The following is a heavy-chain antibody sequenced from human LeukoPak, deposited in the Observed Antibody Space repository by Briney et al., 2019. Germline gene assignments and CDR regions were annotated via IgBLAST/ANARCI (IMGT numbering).Heavy chain of an antibody. J-gene: IGHJ6*02. D-gene: IGHD1-26*01. CDR2: IYYSGST. Sequence: SETLSFTCTVSGGSISSYYWSWLRQPPGNGLEWIGYIYYSGSTNYNPSLKSRVTISVDTSKNQFSLKLSSVTAADTAVYYCARDPWAGMDVWGQGATVTVSS. CDR1: GGSISSYY. V-gene: IGHV4-59*01. CDR3: ARDPWAGMDV.